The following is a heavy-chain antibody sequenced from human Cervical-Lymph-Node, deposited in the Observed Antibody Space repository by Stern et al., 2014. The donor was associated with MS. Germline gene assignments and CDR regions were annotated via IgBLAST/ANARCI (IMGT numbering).Heavy chain of an antibody. Sequence: QVQLGQSGAEVKKPGSSVTVSCKASGGTFSRYTVSWVRQAPGQGLEWMGGIVPKLGKPKYAERFHGRVTITADESTNTAYMELTSLRPEDTAVYFCARDRYSSGYFGSVTPRAFDVWGPGTLVSVSS. CDR3: ARDRYSSGYFGSVTPRAFDV. J-gene: IGHJ3*01. D-gene: IGHD6-19*01. CDR2: IVPKLGKP. CDR1: GGTFSRYT. V-gene: IGHV1-69*01.